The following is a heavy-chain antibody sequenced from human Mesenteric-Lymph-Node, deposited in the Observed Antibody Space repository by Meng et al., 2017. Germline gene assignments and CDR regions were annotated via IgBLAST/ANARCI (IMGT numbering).Heavy chain of an antibody. CDR3: AHRRHYYDFWSGYLGNWFDP. V-gene: IGHV2-70*12. CDR1: GFSLSTSGTC. J-gene: IGHJ5*02. CDR2: IDWDDDK. D-gene: IGHD3-3*01. Sequence: SGPTLVKPTQTLTLTCSSSGFSLSTSGTCVSWVRQPPGKALEWLALIDWDDDKHYSTSLKTRLTIPKDTSKNQVVLTMTNMDPVDTATYYCAHRRHYYDFWSGYLGNWFDPWGQGTLVTVSS.